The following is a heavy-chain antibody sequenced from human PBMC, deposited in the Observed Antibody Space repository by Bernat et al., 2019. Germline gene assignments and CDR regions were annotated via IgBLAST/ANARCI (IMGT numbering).Heavy chain of an antibody. CDR1: GFTFSDHY. D-gene: IGHD3-10*01. Sequence: EVQLVESGGGLVQPGGSLRLSCAASGFTFSDHYMDWVRQAPGKGLEWVGRTRNKANSYTTEYAASVKDRFTISRDDSKNSLYLQMNSLKTEDTAVYYCAREMGQHYYGSGFDYWGQGTLVTVSS. CDR3: AREMGQHYYGSGFDY. J-gene: IGHJ4*02. V-gene: IGHV3-72*01. CDR2: TRNKANSYTT.